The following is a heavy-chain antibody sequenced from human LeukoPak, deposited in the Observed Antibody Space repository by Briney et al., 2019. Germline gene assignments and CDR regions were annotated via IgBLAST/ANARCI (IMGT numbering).Heavy chain of an antibody. CDR2: ISSDEINE. CDR3: AKGESITSAWFDS. CDR1: GFSISSYW. Sequence: PGGSLRLSCAASGFSISSYWMNWVRQAPGKGLDWVAVISSDEINEYYADSVKGRFTISRDNSKNTLYLQINSLRGEDTAVYYCAKGESITSAWFDSWGQGTLVTVSS. V-gene: IGHV3-30*18. D-gene: IGHD5-24*01. J-gene: IGHJ5*01.